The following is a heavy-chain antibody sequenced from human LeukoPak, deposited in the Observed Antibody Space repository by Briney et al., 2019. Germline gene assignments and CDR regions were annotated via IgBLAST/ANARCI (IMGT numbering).Heavy chain of an antibody. J-gene: IGHJ5*02. CDR2: ISYDGSNK. V-gene: IGHV3-30-3*01. D-gene: IGHD3-9*01. Sequence: GGSLRLSCAASGFTFSSYAMHWVRQAPGKGLEWVAVISYDGSNKYYADSVKGRFTISRDNSKNTLYLQMNSLRAEDTAVYYCARGARGVRYFELKWFDPWGQGTLVTVSS. CDR3: ARGARGVRYFELKWFDP. CDR1: GFTFSSYA.